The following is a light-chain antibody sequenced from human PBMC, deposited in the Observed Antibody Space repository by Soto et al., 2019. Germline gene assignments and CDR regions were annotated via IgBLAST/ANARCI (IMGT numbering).Light chain of an antibody. CDR1: QSVSSY. CDR3: QQRSNWPPYT. V-gene: IGKV3-11*01. Sequence: EIVLTQSPATLSLSPGERATLSCRASQSVSSYLAWNQQKPGQAPRLLIYDASNRATGIPARFSGSGSGTDFTLTISSLEPEDFAVYYCQQRSNWPPYTFGQGNKLEIK. CDR2: DAS. J-gene: IGKJ2*01.